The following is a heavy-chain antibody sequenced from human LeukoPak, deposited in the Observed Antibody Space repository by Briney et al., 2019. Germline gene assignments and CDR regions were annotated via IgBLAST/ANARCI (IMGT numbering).Heavy chain of an antibody. D-gene: IGHD3-22*01. CDR2: INPNSGGT. V-gene: IGHV1-2*02. J-gene: IGHJ6*03. Sequence: GASVKVSCKASGYTFTGYYMHWVRQAPGQGLEWMGWINPNSGGTNYAQKFQGRVTMTRDTSISTAYMELSSVRSDDKAVYYCARGGPQNDNYYYYYMDVWGKGTTVTVSS. CDR1: GYTFTGYY. CDR3: ARGGPQNDNYYYYYMDV.